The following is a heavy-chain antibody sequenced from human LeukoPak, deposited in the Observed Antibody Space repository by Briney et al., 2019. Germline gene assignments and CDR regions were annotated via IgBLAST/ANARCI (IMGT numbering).Heavy chain of an antibody. J-gene: IGHJ4*02. CDR1: GYTFTSYG. D-gene: IGHD4-17*01. CDR3: ARVTQTDYDFDY. CDR2: ISAYNGNT. V-gene: IGHV1-18*01. Sequence: ASVKVSCKASGYTFTSYGISWVRQAPGQGLEWVGWISAYNGNTDYAQKLQGRVTMTTDTSTSTAYMELRSPRSDDTAVYYCARVTQTDYDFDYWGQGTLVTVSS.